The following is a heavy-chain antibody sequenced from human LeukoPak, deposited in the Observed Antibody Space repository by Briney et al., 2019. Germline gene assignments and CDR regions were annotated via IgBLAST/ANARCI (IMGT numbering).Heavy chain of an antibody. J-gene: IGHJ4*02. V-gene: IGHV1-46*01. Sequence: ASVKVSCKASGYTFTSYYMHWVRQAPGQGLEWMGIINPSGGSTSYAQKFQGRVTMTRGMSTSTVYMELRSLRSDDTAVYYCARAMLEGDGYNSPFDYWGQGTLVTVSS. CDR3: ARAMLEGDGYNSPFDY. CDR1: GYTFTSYY. CDR2: INPSGGST. D-gene: IGHD5-24*01.